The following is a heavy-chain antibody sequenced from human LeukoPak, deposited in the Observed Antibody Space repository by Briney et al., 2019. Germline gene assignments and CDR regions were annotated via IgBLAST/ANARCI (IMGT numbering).Heavy chain of an antibody. CDR2: IKWNSGSI. D-gene: IGHD6-13*01. Sequence: GRSLRLSCAASGFTFDDYAMHWVRQAPGKGLEWVSTIKWNSGSIGYADSAKGRFTISRDNAKNSLYLQMDSLRPEDTALYYCAKDRRIAAAGKYGMDVWGQGTSVTVSS. J-gene: IGHJ6*02. CDR3: AKDRRIAAAGKYGMDV. CDR1: GFTFDDYA. V-gene: IGHV3-9*01.